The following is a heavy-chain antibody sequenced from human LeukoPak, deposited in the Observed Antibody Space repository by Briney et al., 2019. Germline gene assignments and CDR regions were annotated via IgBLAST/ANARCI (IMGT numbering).Heavy chain of an antibody. D-gene: IGHD1-20*01. Sequence: PGGSLRLSCAASGFTFSNYAMHWVRQAPGKGLEWVAVISYDGSNQYYADSVKGRFTISRDNAKNTLFLQMDSLRAGDTAVYYCFFPGVTGKVYWGQGTLVSVSS. J-gene: IGHJ4*02. CDR1: GFTFSNYA. CDR2: ISYDGSNQ. CDR3: FFPGVTGKVY. V-gene: IGHV3-30-3*01.